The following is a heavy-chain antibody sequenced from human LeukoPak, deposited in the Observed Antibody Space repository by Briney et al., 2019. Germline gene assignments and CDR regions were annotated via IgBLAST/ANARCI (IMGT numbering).Heavy chain of an antibody. CDR3: AKESPQFDY. CDR2: ISGSGGTT. Sequence: GGALRLSCAASGFTFSSYAMSWVRQAPGKVLEWVSTISGSGGTTYYADSVKGRFTISRDNSKNTLYLQMNSLRVEDTAVYYCAKESPQFDYWGQGTLVTVSS. J-gene: IGHJ4*02. V-gene: IGHV3-23*01. CDR1: GFTFSSYA.